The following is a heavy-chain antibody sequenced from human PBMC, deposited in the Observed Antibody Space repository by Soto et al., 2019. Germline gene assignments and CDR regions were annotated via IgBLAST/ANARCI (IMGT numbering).Heavy chain of an antibody. D-gene: IGHD1-26*01. J-gene: IGHJ4*02. CDR2: IDPNSGGT. CDR1: GYPSTGYY. Sequence: XSVKVSCKASGYPSTGYYMHWGRQAPGQGLEWMGWIDPNSGGTDYAQKFQGRVTMTRGTSISTAYMELSRLRVDDTAVYYCARVISESYLGHGYDFDYSGQGTLVTV. V-gene: IGHV1-2*02. CDR3: ARVISESYLGHGYDFDY.